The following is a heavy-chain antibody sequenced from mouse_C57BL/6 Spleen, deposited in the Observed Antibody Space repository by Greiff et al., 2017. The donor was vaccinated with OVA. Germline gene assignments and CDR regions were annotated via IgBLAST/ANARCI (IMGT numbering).Heavy chain of an antibody. J-gene: IGHJ2*01. CDR1: GYSITSGYY. CDR3: ARDSETAQAAFDY. V-gene: IGHV3-6*01. D-gene: IGHD3-2*02. CDR2: ISYDGSN. Sequence: EVQLQESGPGLVKPSQSLSLTCSVTGYSITSGYYWNWIRQFPGNKLEWMGYISYDGSNNYNPSLKNRISITRDTSKNQFFLKLNSVTTEDTATYYCARDSETAQAAFDYWGQGTTLTVSS.